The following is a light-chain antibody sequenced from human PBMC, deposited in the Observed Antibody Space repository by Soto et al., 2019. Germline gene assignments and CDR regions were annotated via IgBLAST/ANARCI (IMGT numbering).Light chain of an antibody. CDR2: DVT. CDR3: CSHAGSYTFV. Sequence: QSALTQPRSVSGSPGQAVTISCTGTSSDVAKYDYVSWYQQSPGKAPKLLIYDVTKRPSGVPDRFSGSKFGNTASLTISGRRAEDDADYFCCSHAGSYTFVFGTGTKVTVL. CDR1: SSDVAKYDY. V-gene: IGLV2-11*01. J-gene: IGLJ1*01.